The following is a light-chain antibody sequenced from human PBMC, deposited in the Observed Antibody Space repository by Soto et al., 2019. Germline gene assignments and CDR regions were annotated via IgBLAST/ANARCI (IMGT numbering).Light chain of an antibody. J-gene: IGKJ1*01. CDR3: QQYGSSGT. CDR1: QSLSNNY. V-gene: IGKV3-20*01. Sequence: IVLTQSPGTLSLSPGEIATLTFSAIQSLSNNYLAWYQQKPGQAPRLLIYGASNRATGIPDRFSGSGSGTDFTLTISRLEPEDFAVYYCQQYGSSGTFGQGTKVDIK. CDR2: GAS.